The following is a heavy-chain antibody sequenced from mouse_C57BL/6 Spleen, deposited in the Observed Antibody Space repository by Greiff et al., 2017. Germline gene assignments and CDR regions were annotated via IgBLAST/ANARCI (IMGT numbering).Heavy chain of an antibody. D-gene: IGHD3-3*01. Sequence: VQLQESGAELARPGASVKMSCKASGYTFTSYTMHWVKQRPGQGLEWIGYINPSSGYTKYNQKFKDKATLTADKSSSTAYMQLSSLTSEDSAVYYCARGGTGPYYAMDYWGQGTSVTVSS. J-gene: IGHJ4*01. V-gene: IGHV1-4*01. CDR1: GYTFTSYT. CDR2: INPSSGYT. CDR3: ARGGTGPYYAMDY.